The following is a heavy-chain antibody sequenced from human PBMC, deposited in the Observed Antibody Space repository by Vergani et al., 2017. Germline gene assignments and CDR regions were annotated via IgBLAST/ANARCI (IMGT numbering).Heavy chain of an antibody. V-gene: IGHV4-59*12. D-gene: IGHD5-12*01. CDR2: IYYSGST. Sequence: QVQLQESGPGLVKPSETLSLTCTVSGGSISSYYWSWIRHPPGQGLEWIGYIYYSGSTNYNPSLKSRVTISVDPSKNQFSLKLSSVTAADTAVYYCARASHSGYDGEDWFDPWGQGTLVTVSS. CDR3: ARASHSGYDGEDWFDP. J-gene: IGHJ5*02. CDR1: GGSISSYY.